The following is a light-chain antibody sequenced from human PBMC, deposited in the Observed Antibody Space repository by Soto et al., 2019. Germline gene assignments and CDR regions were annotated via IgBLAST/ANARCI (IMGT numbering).Light chain of an antibody. Sequence: QSALTQPASVSGSPGQSITISCTGTSSDVGSYNLVSWYQQHPGKAPKFIIYEVSKRPSGVSNRFSGSKSGNTASLIISGLQREDEADYYCVSFTTSRSYVFGTGTKVTVL. CDR3: VSFTTSRSYV. J-gene: IGLJ1*01. CDR2: EVS. CDR1: SSDVGSYNL. V-gene: IGLV2-14*02.